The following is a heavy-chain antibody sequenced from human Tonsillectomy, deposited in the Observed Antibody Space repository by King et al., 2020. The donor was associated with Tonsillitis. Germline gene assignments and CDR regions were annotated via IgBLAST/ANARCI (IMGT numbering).Heavy chain of an antibody. CDR1: GGSISNYY. D-gene: IGHD3-10*01. J-gene: IGHJ2*01. CDR3: ASGPGSYYKEYWYFDV. V-gene: IGHV4-59*01. CDR2: IYYSGST. Sequence: VQLQESGPGVVKPSETLSLTCTVSGGSISNYYWSWIRQPPGKGLEWIGYIYYSGSTNYNPSLKSRVTIALDTSKNQFSLKLSSVTSADTAVYYCASGPGSYYKEYWYFDVWGRGTLVTVSS.